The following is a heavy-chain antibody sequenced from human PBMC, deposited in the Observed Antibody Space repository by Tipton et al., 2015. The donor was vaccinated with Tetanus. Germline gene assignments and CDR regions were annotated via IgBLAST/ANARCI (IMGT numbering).Heavy chain of an antibody. CDR3: AKLFGSGTYYNYFDY. J-gene: IGHJ4*02. V-gene: IGHV3-74*01. CDR1: GFTFSSDW. Sequence: SLRLSCAASGFTFSSDWMHWVRQVPGKGLVWVSRINNDGSSTNYADSVKGRFTISRDNAKNTLYLQMNNLRDEDTAIYYCAKLFGSGTYYNYFDYWGQGTLVTVSS. D-gene: IGHD3-10*01. CDR2: INNDGSST.